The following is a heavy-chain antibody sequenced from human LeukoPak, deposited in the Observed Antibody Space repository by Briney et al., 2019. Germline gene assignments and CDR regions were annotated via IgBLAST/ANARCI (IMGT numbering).Heavy chain of an antibody. CDR3: AKDLIARGYSYEFDY. D-gene: IGHD5-18*01. J-gene: IGHJ4*02. CDR1: GFTFSSYV. Sequence: GGSLRLSCAASGFTFSSYVMNWVRQAPGKGLEWVSSISGSAGSTYYGDSVKGRFTVSRENSKNTLYLQMNSLRAEDTAVYYCAKDLIARGYSYEFDYWGQGTLVTVSS. V-gene: IGHV3-23*01. CDR2: ISGSAGST.